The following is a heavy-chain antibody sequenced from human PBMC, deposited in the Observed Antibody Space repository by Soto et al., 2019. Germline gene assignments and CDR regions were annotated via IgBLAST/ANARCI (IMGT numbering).Heavy chain of an antibody. D-gene: IGHD3-3*01. CDR3: ARSPRADFWSGYRYFDL. Sequence: QVQLQQWGAGLLKPSETLSLTCAVYGGSFSGYYWSWIRQPPGKGLEWLGEINHSGSTNYNPSLKSRVTISVDTSKNQFSLKLSSVTAADTAVYYCARSPRADFWSGYRYFDLWGRGTLVTVSS. CDR2: INHSGST. J-gene: IGHJ2*01. V-gene: IGHV4-34*01. CDR1: GGSFSGYY.